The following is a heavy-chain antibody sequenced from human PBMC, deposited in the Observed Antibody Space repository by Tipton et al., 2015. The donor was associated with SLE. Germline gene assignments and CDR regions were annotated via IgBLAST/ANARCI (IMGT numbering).Heavy chain of an antibody. CDR3: ARLRGSPGGYMDV. CDR1: GDSISSCDYY. J-gene: IGHJ6*03. CDR2: INHSGST. V-gene: IGHV4-39*07. D-gene: IGHD3-10*01. Sequence: TLSLTCTVSGDSISSCDYYWSWVRQPPGKGLEWIGGINHSGSTNYNPSRKSRVTTSVDTSKNQFSLKLTSVTAADTAVYYCARLRGSPGGYMDVWGKGTTVTVSS.